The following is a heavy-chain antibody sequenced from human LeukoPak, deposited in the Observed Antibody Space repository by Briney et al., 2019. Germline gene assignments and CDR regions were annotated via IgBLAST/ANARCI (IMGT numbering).Heavy chain of an antibody. D-gene: IGHD2-2*01. CDR2: INHSGST. Sequence: PSETLSLTCAVYGGSFSGYYWSWIRQPPGKGLEWIGEINHSGSTNYNPSLKSRVTISVDTSKNQFSLKLSSVTAADTAVYYCAIRGPRIVPAAGEFGYCGQGTLVTVSS. V-gene: IGHV4-34*01. CDR1: GGSFSGYY. CDR3: AIRGPRIVPAAGEFGY. J-gene: IGHJ4*02.